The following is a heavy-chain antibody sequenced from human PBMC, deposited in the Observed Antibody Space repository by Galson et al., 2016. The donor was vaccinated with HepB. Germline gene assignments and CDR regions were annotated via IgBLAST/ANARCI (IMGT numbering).Heavy chain of an antibody. Sequence: SVKVSCKASGYTFTSNGISWVRQAPGQGLEWMGWISAYNGNTNYAQNFQGRVTMTTDRSTSTAYLELRSLRSDDTAVYYCARDRSNLDYFGMDLWGQGTKVTVSS. J-gene: IGHJ6*02. V-gene: IGHV1-18*01. CDR1: GYTFTSNG. CDR2: ISAYNGNT. CDR3: ARDRSNLDYFGMDL. D-gene: IGHD4-11*01.